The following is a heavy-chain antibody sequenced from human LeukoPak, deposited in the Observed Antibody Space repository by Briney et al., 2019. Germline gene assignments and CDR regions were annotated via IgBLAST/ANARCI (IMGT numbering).Heavy chain of an antibody. V-gene: IGHV3-74*01. J-gene: IGHJ4*02. D-gene: IGHD4-17*01. CDR1: GLTFSSCW. CDR3: ARVAVTTADY. Sequence: GGSLRLSCAASGLTFSSCWMHWVRQAPGKGLVWVSRINSDGSSTSYADSVKGRFTISRDNAKNTLYLQMNSLRAEDTAVYYCARVAVTTADYWGQGTLVTVPS. CDR2: INSDGSST.